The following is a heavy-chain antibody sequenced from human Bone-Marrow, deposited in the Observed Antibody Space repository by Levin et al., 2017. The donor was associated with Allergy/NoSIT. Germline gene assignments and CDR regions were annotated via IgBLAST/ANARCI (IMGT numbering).Heavy chain of an antibody. V-gene: IGHV4-59*02. CDR2: MHYTGST. CDR1: GGSVSGYY. D-gene: IGHD6-13*01. CDR3: ARVALYTSSWYLDVFDL. Sequence: ESLKISCSVSGGSVSGYYWSWIRQSPGKGLEWIGYMHYTGSTDYNPSLKSRVTISIDTSEDKVSLQMASVTAADTAVYYCARVALYTSSWYLDVFDLWGQGTMVVVSS. J-gene: IGHJ3*01.